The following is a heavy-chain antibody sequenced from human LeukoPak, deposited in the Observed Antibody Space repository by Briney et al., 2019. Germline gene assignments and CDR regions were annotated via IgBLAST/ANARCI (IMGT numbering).Heavy chain of an antibody. CDR1: GFTFSTYG. D-gene: IGHD6-6*01. V-gene: IGHV3-30*02. CDR3: AKTYSSSALPDY. Sequence: GGSLRLSCEASGFTFSTYGMHWVRQAPGKGLEWVAFIRYDGSNKYYADSVKGRFIISRDNSKNTVYLQMNSLRAEDMAVYYCAKTYSSSALPDYWGQGTLVTVSS. J-gene: IGHJ4*02. CDR2: IRYDGSNK.